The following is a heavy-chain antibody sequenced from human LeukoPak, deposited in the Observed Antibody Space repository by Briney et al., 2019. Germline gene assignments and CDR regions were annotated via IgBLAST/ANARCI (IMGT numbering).Heavy chain of an antibody. J-gene: IGHJ3*02. V-gene: IGHV1-18*01. CDR1: GYTFTSYG. CDR2: ISAYNGNT. CDR3: AGGGYCSSTSCYSPIGHAFDI. Sequence: ASVKVSCKASGYTFTSYGISWVRQAPGQGLEWMGWISAYNGNTNYAQKLQGRVTMTTDTSTSTAYMELRSLRSDDTAVYYCAGGGYCSSTSCYSPIGHAFDIWGQGTMVTVSS. D-gene: IGHD2-2*01.